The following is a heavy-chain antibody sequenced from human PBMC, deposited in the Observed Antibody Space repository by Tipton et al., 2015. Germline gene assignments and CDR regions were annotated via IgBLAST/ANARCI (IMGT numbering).Heavy chain of an antibody. CDR3: ACQDYDSLTRDYQTVDY. CDR2: ISHSGNT. CDR1: GGSVSSANYY. V-gene: IGHV4-39*07. Sequence: TLSLTCSVSGGSVSSANYYWSWIRQPPGKGLEWIGSISHSGNTYYNPSLKSRVTMSRDTSKDQFSLKLTSVTAADTAVYYCACQDYDSLTRDYQTVDYWGQGTLVTVPS. D-gene: IGHD3-9*01. J-gene: IGHJ4*02.